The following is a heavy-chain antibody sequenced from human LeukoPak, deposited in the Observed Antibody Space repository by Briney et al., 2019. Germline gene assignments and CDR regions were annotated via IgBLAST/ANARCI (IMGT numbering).Heavy chain of an antibody. CDR1: GGSISNYY. D-gene: IGHD6-13*01. J-gene: IGHJ4*02. V-gene: IGHV4-59*01. CDR3: ARGVYIAAAQYGY. CDR2: IYYSGTT. Sequence: SEALSLTCTVSGGSISNYYWSWIRQPPGKGLEWIGCIYYSGTTNYNPSLKSRVTISVDTSKNQFSLKLNSVTAADTAVYYCARGVYIAAAQYGYWGQGTLVTVSS.